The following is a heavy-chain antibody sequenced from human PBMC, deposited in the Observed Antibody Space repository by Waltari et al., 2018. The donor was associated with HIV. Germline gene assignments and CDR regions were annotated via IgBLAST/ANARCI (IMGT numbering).Heavy chain of an antibody. CDR2: INTDTGNP. Sequence: QVQLVQSGSELKKPGASVRVSCKASGYSITSHAINSVRQAPGQGLEWMGWINTDTGNPTYAPGFTGRFVFSLDSSVSTAYLQISSLMVDDTAVYYCARTLVSSRLVRFDPWGQGTLVTVSS. CDR1: GYSITSHA. V-gene: IGHV7-4-1*02. D-gene: IGHD6-6*01. J-gene: IGHJ5*02. CDR3: ARTLVSSRLVRFDP.